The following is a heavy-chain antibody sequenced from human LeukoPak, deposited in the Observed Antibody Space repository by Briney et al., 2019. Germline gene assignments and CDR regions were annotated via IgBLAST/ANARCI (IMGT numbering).Heavy chain of an antibody. CDR3: ARWGLGATMKYYFDY. J-gene: IGHJ4*02. CDR2: IRYDGSNK. V-gene: IGHV3-30*02. D-gene: IGHD1-26*01. CDR1: GFTFSSYG. Sequence: GGSLRLSCAASGFTFSSYGMHWVRQAPGKGLEWVAFIRYDGSNKYYADSVKGRFTISRDNFKNTLYLQMNSLRAEDTAVYYCARWGLGATMKYYFDYWGQGTLVTVSS.